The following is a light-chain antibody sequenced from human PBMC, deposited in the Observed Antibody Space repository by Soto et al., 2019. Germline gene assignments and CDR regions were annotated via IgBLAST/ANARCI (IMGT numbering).Light chain of an antibody. CDR1: QSVYSNQ. J-gene: IGKJ1*01. Sequence: EIVMTQSPGTLSLSPGERATLSCSASQSVYSNQIAWYQQKPGQTPRLLIYGATSRATGIPDRFSGSGSGTDFTLTISRLEPEDFAVYYCQHYDSSPRTFGQGTKVKIK. CDR2: GAT. CDR3: QHYDSSPRT. V-gene: IGKV3-20*01.